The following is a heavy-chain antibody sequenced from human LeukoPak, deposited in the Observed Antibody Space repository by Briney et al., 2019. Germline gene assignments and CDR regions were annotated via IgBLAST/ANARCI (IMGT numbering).Heavy chain of an antibody. Sequence: GGSLRLSCAASGFTFSSYSMNWVRQAPGKGLEWVSSISSSSSYIYYADSVKGRFTISRDNAKNSLYLQMNSLRAEDTAVYYCARDFGAVAGSSDYWGQATLVTVSS. CDR1: GFTFSSYS. J-gene: IGHJ4*02. CDR3: ARDFGAVAGSSDY. CDR2: ISSSSSYI. V-gene: IGHV3-21*01. D-gene: IGHD6-19*01.